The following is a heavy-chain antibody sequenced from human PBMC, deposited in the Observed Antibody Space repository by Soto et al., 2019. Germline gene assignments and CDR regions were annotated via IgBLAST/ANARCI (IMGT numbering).Heavy chain of an antibody. CDR2: INPNSGGT. CDR3: ARGVDTAMVRNWFDP. Sequence: QVQLVQSGAEVKKPGASVKVSCTASGYTFTGYYMHWVRQAPGQGLEWMGWINPNSGGTNYAQKFQGWVTMTRDTSISTAYMELSRLRSDDTAVYYCARGVDTAMVRNWFDPWGQGTLVTVSS. J-gene: IGHJ5*02. D-gene: IGHD5-18*01. V-gene: IGHV1-2*04. CDR1: GYTFTGYY.